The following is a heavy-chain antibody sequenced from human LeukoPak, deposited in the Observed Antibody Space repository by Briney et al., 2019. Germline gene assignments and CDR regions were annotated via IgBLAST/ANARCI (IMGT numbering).Heavy chain of an antibody. CDR3: AGGVYCSGGSCHFDY. CDR2: INPNSGGT. Sequence: GASVKVSCKASGYTFTGYYMHWVRQAPGQGLEWMGWINPNSGGTNYAQKFQGRVTMTRDTSISTAYMELSRLRSDDTAVYYCAGGVYCSGGSCHFDYWGRGTLVTVSS. V-gene: IGHV1-2*02. D-gene: IGHD2-15*01. J-gene: IGHJ4*02. CDR1: GYTFTGYY.